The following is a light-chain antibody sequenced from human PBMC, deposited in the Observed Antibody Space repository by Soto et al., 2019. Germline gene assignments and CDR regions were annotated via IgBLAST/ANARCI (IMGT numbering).Light chain of an antibody. J-gene: IGLJ1*01. CDR2: NNN. CDR3: AAWDDSLNGYV. V-gene: IGLV1-44*01. Sequence: QSVLTQPPSASGTPGQRVTISCSGSSSNIGSNTVNWYQRLPGTAPKLLIYNNNQRPSGVPDRFSGSKSGTSASLAISGLQSEDEADYYCAAWDDSLNGYVFGTGTKLNVL. CDR1: SSNIGSNT.